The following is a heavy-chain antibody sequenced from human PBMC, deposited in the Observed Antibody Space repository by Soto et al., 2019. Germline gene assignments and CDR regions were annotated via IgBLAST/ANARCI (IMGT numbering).Heavy chain of an antibody. Sequence: QITLKESGPTLVEPTQTLTLTCTFSGFSLSTSGVGVGWVRQSPGKALEWLAFIYWDDDKRYSPSLRSRPTISHXXPXNXXVPRLTTTDPRDSPTYFRAHRSPYSRGWNEGWFDPWGQGTLVTVSS. J-gene: IGHJ5*02. D-gene: IGHD6-25*01. CDR2: IYWDDDK. CDR1: GFSLSTSGVG. V-gene: IGHV2-5*02. CDR3: AHRSPYSRGWNEGWFDP.